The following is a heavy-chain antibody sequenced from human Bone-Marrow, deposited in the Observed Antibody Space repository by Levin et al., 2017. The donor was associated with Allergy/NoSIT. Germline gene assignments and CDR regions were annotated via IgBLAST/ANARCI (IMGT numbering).Heavy chain of an antibody. CDR1: GFTFSGYA. J-gene: IGHJ6*02. CDR3: ARAGGLRGGYSTTGYYYGMDV. Sequence: HPGGSLRLSCAASGFTFSGYALYWVRQAPGKGLEWLALTSYDGSKEYYGDSVKGRFTISRDNSKKTLYLQMNSLRPEDTAVYYCARAGGLRGGYSTTGYYYGMDVWGQGTTVTVSS. D-gene: IGHD5-18*01. V-gene: IGHV3-30*04. CDR2: TSYDGSKE.